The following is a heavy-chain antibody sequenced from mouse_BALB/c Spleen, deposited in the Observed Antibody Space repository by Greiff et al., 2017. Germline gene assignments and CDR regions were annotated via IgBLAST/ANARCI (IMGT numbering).Heavy chain of an antibody. D-gene: IGHD1-1*01. V-gene: IGHV1-12*01. J-gene: IGHJ2*01. CDR1: GYTFTSYN. CDR3: ARSYYGSSSFDD. CDR2: IYPGNGDT. Sequence: LQQPGAELVKPGASVKMSCKASGYTFTSYNMHWAKQTPGQGLEWIGAIYPGNGDTSYNQKFKGKATLTADKSSSTAYMQLSSLTSEDSAVYYCARSYYGSSSFDDWGQGTTLTVSS.